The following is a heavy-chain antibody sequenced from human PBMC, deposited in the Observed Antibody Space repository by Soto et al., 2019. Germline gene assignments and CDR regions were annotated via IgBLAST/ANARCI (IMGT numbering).Heavy chain of an antibody. V-gene: IGHV4-39*01. CDR3: ARHVEVVMARIDY. J-gene: IGHJ4*02. D-gene: IGHD2-15*01. CDR1: GGSISSSSYY. Sequence: SETLSLTCTVSGGSISSSSYYWGWIRQPPGKGLEWIGSIYYSGSTYYNPSLKSRVTISVDTSKNQFSLKLSSVTAADTAVYYCARHVEVVMARIDYWGQGTLVTVS. CDR2: IYYSGST.